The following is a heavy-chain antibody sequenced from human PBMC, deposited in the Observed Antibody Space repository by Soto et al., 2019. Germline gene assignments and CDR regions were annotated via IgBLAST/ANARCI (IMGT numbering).Heavy chain of an antibody. CDR1: GFTFDDYA. Sequence: EVQLVESGGGLVQPGRSLRLSCAASGFTFDDYAMHWVRRAPGKGLEWVSGISWNSGSIGYADSVKGRFTISRDNAKNSLYLQMNSLRAEDTALYYCAKDSVVPAANNDYWGQGTLVTVSS. J-gene: IGHJ4*02. CDR3: AKDSVVPAANNDY. V-gene: IGHV3-9*01. CDR2: ISWNSGSI. D-gene: IGHD2-2*01.